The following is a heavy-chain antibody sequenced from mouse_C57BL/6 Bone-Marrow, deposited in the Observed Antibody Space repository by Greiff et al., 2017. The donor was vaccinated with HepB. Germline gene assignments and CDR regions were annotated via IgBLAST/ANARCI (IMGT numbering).Heavy chain of an antibody. D-gene: IGHD1-1*01. V-gene: IGHV1-74*01. Sequence: QVQLKQPGAELVKPGASVKVSCKASGYTFTSYWMHWVKQRPGQGLEWIGRIHPSDSDTNYNQKFKGKATLTVDKSSSTAYMQLSSLTSEDSAVYYCASITTVVARAMDYWGQGTSVTVSS. CDR2: IHPSDSDT. CDR1: GYTFTSYW. CDR3: ASITTVVARAMDY. J-gene: IGHJ4*01.